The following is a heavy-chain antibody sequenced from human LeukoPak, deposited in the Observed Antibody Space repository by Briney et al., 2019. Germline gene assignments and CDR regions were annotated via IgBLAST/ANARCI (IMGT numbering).Heavy chain of an antibody. V-gene: IGHV1-18*01. CDR3: AREAYHDFWSGYYTQFYYFDY. J-gene: IGHJ4*02. Sequence: ASVKVSCKASGYTFTSYGISWVRQAPGQALEWMGWISAYNGNTNCAQKLQGRVTMTTDTSTSTAYMELRSLRSDDTAVYYCAREAYHDFWSGYYTQFYYFDYWGQGTLVTVSS. CDR1: GYTFTSYG. CDR2: ISAYNGNT. D-gene: IGHD3-3*01.